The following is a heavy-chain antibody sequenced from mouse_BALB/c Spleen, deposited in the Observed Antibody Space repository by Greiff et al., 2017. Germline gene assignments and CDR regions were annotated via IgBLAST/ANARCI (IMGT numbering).Heavy chain of an antibody. Sequence: EVQRVESGGGLVKPGGSLKLSCAASGFTFSSYTMSWVRQTPEKRLEWVATISSGGGNTYYPDSVKGRFTISRDNAKNNLYLQMSSLRSEDTALYYCARRNWEERDRYFDVWGAGTTVTVSS. CDR1: GFTFSSYT. CDR3: ARRNWEERDRYFDV. D-gene: IGHD4-1*02. J-gene: IGHJ1*01. CDR2: ISSGGGNT. V-gene: IGHV5-9*03.